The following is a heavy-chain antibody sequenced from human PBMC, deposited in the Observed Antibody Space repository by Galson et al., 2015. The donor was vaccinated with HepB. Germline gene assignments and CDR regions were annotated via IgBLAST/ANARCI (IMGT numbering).Heavy chain of an antibody. V-gene: IGHV3-9*01. Sequence: SLRLSCAASGFTFDNYDMHWVRQVPGKGLEWVSGISWNTGSIGYADSVKGRFTISRDDAKKSLYLQMNSLRPEDTAFYYCAKGLNQYYYYHMDVWGKGTTVTVTS. J-gene: IGHJ6*03. CDR3: AKGLNQYYYYHMDV. CDR1: GFTFDNYD. CDR2: ISWNTGSI.